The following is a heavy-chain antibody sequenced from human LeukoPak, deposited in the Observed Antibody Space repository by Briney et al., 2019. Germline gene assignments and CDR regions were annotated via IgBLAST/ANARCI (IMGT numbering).Heavy chain of an antibody. V-gene: IGHV3-23*01. CDR2: INSSGGST. D-gene: IGHD3-16*02. CDR3: AKVKRVELSYNY. J-gene: IGHJ4*02. Sequence: GGSLRLSCAASGFTFSSNSMSWVRPAPGKGREWVSDINSSGGSTYYADSVRGPFTISTDKSKDTMYLRIGSMRAGGTDVYDCAKVKRVELSYNYWGQGTLVTVSS. CDR1: GFTFSSNS.